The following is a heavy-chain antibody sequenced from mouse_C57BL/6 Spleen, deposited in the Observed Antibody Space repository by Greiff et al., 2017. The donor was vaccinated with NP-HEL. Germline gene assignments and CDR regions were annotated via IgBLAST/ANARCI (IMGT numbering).Heavy chain of an antibody. CDR2: IYPRDGST. J-gene: IGHJ2*01. V-gene: IGHV1-78*01. CDR1: GYTFTDHT. CDR3: ARHYYGSSPYFDY. D-gene: IGHD1-1*01. Sequence: VQLQQSDAELVKPGASVKISCKVSGYTFTDHTIHWMKQRPEQGLEWIGYIYPRDGSTKYNEKFKGKATLTADKSSSTASMQLNSLTSEDSAVYFCARHYYGSSPYFDYWGQGTTLTVSS.